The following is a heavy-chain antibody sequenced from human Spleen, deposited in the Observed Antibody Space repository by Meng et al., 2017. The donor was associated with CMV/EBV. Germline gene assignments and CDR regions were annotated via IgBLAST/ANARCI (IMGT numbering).Heavy chain of an antibody. CDR3: ARNRATGSGDYFDY. V-gene: IGHV3-11*04. J-gene: IGHJ4*02. CDR2: ITSDGTPT. CDR1: GFLFIDSY. D-gene: IGHD5-12*01. Sequence: ASGFLFIDSYMSWIRQTPGKGPECLAYITSDGTPTSHADSVKGRFTISRDNAKNSLYLQLSSLSAEDTAVYYCARNRATGSGDYFDYWGQGTLVTVSS.